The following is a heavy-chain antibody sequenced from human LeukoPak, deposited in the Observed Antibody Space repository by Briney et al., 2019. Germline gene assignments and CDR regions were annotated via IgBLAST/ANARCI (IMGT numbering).Heavy chain of an antibody. V-gene: IGHV4-61*02. CDR3: ARGGAYYYDSSGYYGY. Sequence: SQTLSLTCTVSGGSISSGSYYWSWIRQPAGKGLEWIGRIYTSGSTNYNPSLKSRVTISVDPSKNQFSLKLSSVTAADTAVYYCARGGAYYYDSSGYYGYWGQGTLVTVSS. J-gene: IGHJ4*02. D-gene: IGHD3-22*01. CDR2: IYTSGST. CDR1: GGSISSGSYY.